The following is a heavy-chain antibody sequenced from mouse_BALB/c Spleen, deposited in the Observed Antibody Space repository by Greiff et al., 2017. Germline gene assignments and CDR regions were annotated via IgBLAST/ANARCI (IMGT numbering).Heavy chain of an antibody. CDR2: INPSSGYT. CDR3: ARALYYGKGYWYFDV. J-gene: IGHJ1*01. D-gene: IGHD2-1*01. V-gene: IGHV1-4*02. CDR1: GYTFTSYT. Sequence: QVQLQQSAAELARPGASVKMSCKASGYTFTSYTMHWVKQRPGQGLEWIGYINPSSGYTEYNQKFKDKTTLTADKSSSTAYMQLSSLTSEDSAVYYCARALYYGKGYWYFDVWGAGTTVTVSA.